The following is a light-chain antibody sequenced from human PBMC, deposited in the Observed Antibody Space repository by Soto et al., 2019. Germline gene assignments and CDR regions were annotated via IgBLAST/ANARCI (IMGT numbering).Light chain of an antibody. Sequence: EIVMTQSPATLSVSPGERATLSCRASQSINGNLAWYQRKPGQAPRRLMYATSVRATGLPARFSGSGSGTEYTLAISSLQSEDFAVFYCQQYNNWYSFGQGTKLEIK. CDR1: QSINGN. V-gene: IGKV3-15*01. J-gene: IGKJ2*03. CDR2: ATS. CDR3: QQYNNWYS.